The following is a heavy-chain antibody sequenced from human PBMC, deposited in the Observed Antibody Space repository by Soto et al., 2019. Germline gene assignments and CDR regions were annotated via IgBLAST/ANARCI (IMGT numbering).Heavy chain of an antibody. Sequence: GASVKVSCKASGYTFTSYYMHWVRQAPGQGLEWMGIINPSGGSTSYAQKFQGRVTMTRDTSTSTVYMELSSLRSEDTAVYYCARVPGEQWLVIGEESSQNWAQATLVTLS. CDR2: INPSGGST. J-gene: IGHJ1*01. CDR1: GYTFTSYY. D-gene: IGHD6-19*01. CDR3: ARVPGEQWLVIGEESSQN. V-gene: IGHV1-46*01.